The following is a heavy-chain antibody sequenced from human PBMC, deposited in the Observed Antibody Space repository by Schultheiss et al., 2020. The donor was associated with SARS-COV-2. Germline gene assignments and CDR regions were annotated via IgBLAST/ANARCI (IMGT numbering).Heavy chain of an antibody. D-gene: IGHD6-6*01. CDR2: IWYDGSNK. CDR1: GFTFSSYG. V-gene: IGHV3-33*08. Sequence: GESLKISCAASGFTFSSYGMHWVRQAPGKGLEWVAVIWYDGSNKYYADSVKGRFTISRDNAKNSLYLQMNSLRAEDTAVYYCARDRRVPRIAARPSYHYYYYYGMDVWGQGTTVTVSS. J-gene: IGHJ6*02. CDR3: ARDRRVPRIAARPSYHYYYYYGMDV.